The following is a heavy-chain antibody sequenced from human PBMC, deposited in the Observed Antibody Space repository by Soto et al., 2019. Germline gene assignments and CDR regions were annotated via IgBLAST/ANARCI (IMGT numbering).Heavy chain of an antibody. CDR3: VRGLVGWYHLHY. J-gene: IGHJ4*02. Sequence: GGSLRLSCAASGFTLSSYGMHWVRQAPGKGLDWVAVIWFDGSKKYYADSVLGRFTISRDNSKNTLYLQMNSLRAEDTAVYYCVRGLVGWYHLHYWGQGTLVTVSS. V-gene: IGHV3-33*01. CDR1: GFTLSSYG. D-gene: IGHD1-20*01. CDR2: IWFDGSKK.